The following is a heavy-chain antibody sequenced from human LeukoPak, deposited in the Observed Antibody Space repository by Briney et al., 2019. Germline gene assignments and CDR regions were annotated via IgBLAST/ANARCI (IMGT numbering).Heavy chain of an antibody. J-gene: IGHJ3*02. Sequence: GGSLRLSCEASGFTFTTYSMTWVRQAPGKGLEWVSIISSGSSAIYYADSVKGRFTISRDNAKNSLYLQMNSLRAEDTAVYYCARVVRGDTAFDIWGQGTMVTVSS. CDR1: GFTFTTYS. V-gene: IGHV3-48*04. CDR2: ISSGSSAI. CDR3: ARVVRGDTAFDI. D-gene: IGHD3-10*01.